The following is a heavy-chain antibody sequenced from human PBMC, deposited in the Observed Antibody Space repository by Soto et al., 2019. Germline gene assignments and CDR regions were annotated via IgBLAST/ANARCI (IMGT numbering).Heavy chain of an antibody. J-gene: IGHJ4*02. CDR3: ATVPPRYCSSTSCYTFDY. D-gene: IGHD2-2*01. Sequence: EVQLLESGGGLVQPGGSLRLSCAASGFTFSSYAMSWVRQAPGKGLEWVSAISGSGGSTYYADSVKGRFTISRDNSKNTLYLQMNSLRAEDTAVYYCATVPPRYCSSTSCYTFDYWGRGTLVTVSS. CDR2: ISGSGGST. V-gene: IGHV3-23*01. CDR1: GFTFSSYA.